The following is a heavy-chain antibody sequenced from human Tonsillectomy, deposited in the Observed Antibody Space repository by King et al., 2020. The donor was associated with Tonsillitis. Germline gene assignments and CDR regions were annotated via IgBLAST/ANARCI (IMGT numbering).Heavy chain of an antibody. CDR3: ARLREMLTGRGDYYYYYLDV. Sequence: QLVQSGAEVKKPGESLKISCKGSGYSFPTYWIGWVRQMPGKGLEWMGSIYPGDSDPRYSPSFQGQVTISVDTSMSTAYLPWSSRKASTTAMNSCARLREMLTGRGDYYYYYLDVWGKGTTVTVSS. CDR1: GYSFPTYW. J-gene: IGHJ6*03. V-gene: IGHV5-51*01. D-gene: IGHD2-8*01. CDR2: IYPGDSDP.